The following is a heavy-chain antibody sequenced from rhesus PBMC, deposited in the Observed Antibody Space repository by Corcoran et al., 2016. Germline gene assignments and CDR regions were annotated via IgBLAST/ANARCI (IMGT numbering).Heavy chain of an antibody. D-gene: IGHD3-3*01. V-gene: IGHV4-93*01. Sequence: QVQLQESGPGLVKPSETLSLTCAVSGGSLSSSNWWSWIRQFPGKRLELIGGIYGSGGRTEYNPSLECRVAISKDTFKNQFSRKLSAVTAADTAVYYCAGWRTREYIPFLDYWGQGVLITVSS. CDR1: GGSLSSSNW. J-gene: IGHJ4*01. CDR2: IYGSGGRT. CDR3: AGWRTREYIPFLDY.